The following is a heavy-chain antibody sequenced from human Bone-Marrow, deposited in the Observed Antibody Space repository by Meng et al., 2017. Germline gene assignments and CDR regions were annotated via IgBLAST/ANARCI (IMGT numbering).Heavy chain of an antibody. V-gene: IGHV3-23*04. CDR1: GFTFSSNA. Sequence: EVQLVESGGGVVQPGRSLRLSCEASGFTFSSNAMSWVRQAPGKGLEWVSAITPTGATTAYGDSVKGRFTISRDNSKNRLYLQMNSLRAEDTAIYYCALRGTSRNFDFWGQGTLVTVSS. D-gene: IGHD1-26*01. CDR3: ALRGTSRNFDF. J-gene: IGHJ4*02. CDR2: ITPTGATT.